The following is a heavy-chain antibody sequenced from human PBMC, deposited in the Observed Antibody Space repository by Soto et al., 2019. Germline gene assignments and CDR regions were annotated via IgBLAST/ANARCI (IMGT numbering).Heavy chain of an antibody. CDR2: ISYDGSNK. D-gene: IGHD3-3*01. CDR3: AKDTIFGVVIDSYGMDV. J-gene: IGHJ6*02. Sequence: GGSLRLSCAASGFTFSSYGMHWVRQAPGKGLEWVAVISYDGSNKYYADSVKGRFTISRDNSKNTLYLQMNSLRAEDTAVYYCAKDTIFGVVIDSYGMDVWGQGTTVTVSS. CDR1: GFTFSSYG. V-gene: IGHV3-30*18.